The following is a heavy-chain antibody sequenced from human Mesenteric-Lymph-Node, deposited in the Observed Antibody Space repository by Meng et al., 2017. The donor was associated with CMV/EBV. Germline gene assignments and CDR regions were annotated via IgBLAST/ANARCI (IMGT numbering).Heavy chain of an antibody. CDR1: GFTFSSYS. V-gene: IGHV3-48*04. Sequence: GESLKISCAASGFTFSSYSMNWVRQAPGKGLEWVSYISSSSSTIYYADSVKGRFTISRDNAKNSLYLQMSSLRAEDTALYYCAKGYDILTGHQDYWGQGTLVTVSS. D-gene: IGHD3-9*01. CDR2: ISSSSSTI. CDR3: AKGYDILTGHQDY. J-gene: IGHJ4*02.